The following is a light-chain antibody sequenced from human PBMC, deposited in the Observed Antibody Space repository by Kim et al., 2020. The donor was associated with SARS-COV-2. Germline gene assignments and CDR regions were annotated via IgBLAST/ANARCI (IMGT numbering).Light chain of an antibody. CDR1: QRVSSNY. CDR3: QQDARVPPLT. CDR2: GAS. J-gene: IGKJ1*01. Sequence: DIVLTQSPGTLSLSPGERATLSCRASQRVSSNYLAWYQQTPGQGPRLLIYGASTRAIGIPDRFSGSGSGTDFTLSISRLEPEDVAVYYCQQDARVPPLTFGQGTKVDIK. V-gene: IGKV3-20*01.